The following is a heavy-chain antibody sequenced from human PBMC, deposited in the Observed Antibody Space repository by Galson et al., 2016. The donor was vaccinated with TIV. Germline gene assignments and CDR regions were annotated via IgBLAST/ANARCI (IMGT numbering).Heavy chain of an antibody. V-gene: IGHV7-4-1*02. CDR3: AREKAGPGY. D-gene: IGHD6-19*01. J-gene: IGHJ4*02. CDR2: INTDTGHP. Sequence: SVKVSCKASGYTFRNYAMNWMRQAPGQGFEWMGWINTDTGHPTYAQGFTGRFVFSLDTSVNTAYLEITSLRTEDTAGYYCAREKAGPGYWGQGTLITVSS. CDR1: GYTFRNYA.